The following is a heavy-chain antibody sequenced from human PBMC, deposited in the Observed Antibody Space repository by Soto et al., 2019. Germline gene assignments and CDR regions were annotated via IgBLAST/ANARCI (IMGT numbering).Heavy chain of an antibody. J-gene: IGHJ4*02. CDR1: GGSFTSNNW. CDR2: IYRTGST. Sequence: SETLSLTCAVSGGSFTSNNWWTWVRQPPGQGLEWIGEIYRTGSTNYNPSLKSRVTISLDKSENQFSLKVTSLTAADTAVYYCASRDPGTSVDYWGRGTLVTVSS. D-gene: IGHD1-7*01. CDR3: ASRDPGTSVDY. V-gene: IGHV4-4*02.